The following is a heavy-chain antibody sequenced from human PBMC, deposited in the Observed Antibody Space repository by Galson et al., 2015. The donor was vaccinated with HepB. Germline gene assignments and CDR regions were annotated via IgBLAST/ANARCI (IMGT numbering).Heavy chain of an antibody. CDR1: GFTFSDYY. J-gene: IGHJ4*02. CDR2: ISSSGSTI. V-gene: IGHV3-11*01. D-gene: IGHD2-2*01. CDR3: ASCSSTSPLNDY. Sequence: SLRLSCAASGFTFSDYYMSWIRQAPGKGLEWVSYISSSGSTIYYADSVKGRFTISRDNAKNSLYLQMNSLRAEDTAVYYCASCSSTSPLNDYWGQGTLVTVSS.